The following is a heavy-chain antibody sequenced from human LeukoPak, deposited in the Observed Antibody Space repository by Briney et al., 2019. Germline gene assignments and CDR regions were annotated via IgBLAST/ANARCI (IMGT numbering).Heavy chain of an antibody. CDR3: GRTREGTTGTTRDYYYYMDV. Sequence: PSQTLSLNGTVSGGSISSGSYYWSWVRQPPGKGLEWIGEIYHSGSTNYNQSLKSRVTISVDKSKNQVYLRLSSVTAADTAVYYCGRTREGTTGTTRDYYYYMDVWGKGTTVTVSS. D-gene: IGHD1-1*01. CDR2: IYHSGST. CDR1: GGSISSGSYY. J-gene: IGHJ6*03. V-gene: IGHV4-39*07.